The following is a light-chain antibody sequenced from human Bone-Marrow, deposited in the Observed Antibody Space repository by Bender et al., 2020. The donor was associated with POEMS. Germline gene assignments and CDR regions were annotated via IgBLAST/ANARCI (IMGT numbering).Light chain of an antibody. CDR2: DVH. CDR3: SSLTTSRTYV. CDR1: TSDFGGHDS. J-gene: IGLJ1*01. V-gene: IGLV2-14*03. Sequence: QSALTQPASVSGSPGQSITISCNGTTSDFGGHDSVSWYQHHPGKAPKLMIYDVHNRPSGVANRFSGSKSGTTASLTISGLQGDDEADYFCSSLTTSRTYVFGTGTKVTVL.